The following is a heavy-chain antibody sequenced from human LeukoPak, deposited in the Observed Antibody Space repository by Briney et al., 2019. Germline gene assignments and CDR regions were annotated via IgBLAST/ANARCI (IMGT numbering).Heavy chain of an antibody. CDR3: ARHRRYYDSSGYSPDY. D-gene: IGHD3-22*01. CDR1: GGSISSSSYY. CDR2: IYYSGST. J-gene: IGHJ4*02. V-gene: IGHV4-39*01. Sequence: SETLSLTCTVSGGSISSSSYYWGWIRQPPGKGLVWLGSIYYSGSTYYNPSLKSRVTISVDTSKNQFSLKLSSVTAADTAVYYCARHRRYYDSSGYSPDYWGQGTLVTVSS.